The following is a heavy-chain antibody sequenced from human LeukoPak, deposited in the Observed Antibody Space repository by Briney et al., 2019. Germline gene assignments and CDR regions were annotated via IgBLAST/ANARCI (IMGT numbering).Heavy chain of an antibody. Sequence: GGSLRLSCAASGFTFSSYGMHWVRQAPGKGLEWVAFIRYDGSNKYYADSLKGRFTISRDNAKNSLYLQMNSLRAEDTAVYYCARGGRGYEDAFDIWGQGTMVTVSS. CDR1: GFTFSSYG. V-gene: IGHV3-30*02. J-gene: IGHJ3*02. CDR2: IRYDGSNK. D-gene: IGHD3-22*01. CDR3: ARGGRGYEDAFDI.